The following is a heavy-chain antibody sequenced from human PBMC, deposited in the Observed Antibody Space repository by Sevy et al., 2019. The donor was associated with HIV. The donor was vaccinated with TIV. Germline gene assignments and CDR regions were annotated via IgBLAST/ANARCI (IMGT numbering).Heavy chain of an antibody. Sequence: ASVKVSCKASGYTFTGYYMHWMRQAPGQGLEWMGWINPDSGGPIYSPKFQGRVTLTRDTSISTAYMDLSRLKSEHTAVYYCVRDDRDGYFEYWGQGTLVTVSS. CDR1: GYTFTGYY. V-gene: IGHV1-2*02. J-gene: IGHJ4*02. CDR3: VRDDRDGYFEY. CDR2: INPDSGGP.